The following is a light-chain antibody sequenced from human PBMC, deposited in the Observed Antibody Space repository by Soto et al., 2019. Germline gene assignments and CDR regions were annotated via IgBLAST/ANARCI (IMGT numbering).Light chain of an antibody. CDR3: NSYTNKSTWV. CDR1: SSDVGGYEY. CDR2: EVN. J-gene: IGLJ3*02. V-gene: IGLV2-14*01. Sequence: QSALTQPASVSGSPGQPITISCTGPSSDVGGYEYVSWYQQHPGKAPKLVIYEVNNRASEISTRFSGSRSGNTASLTISALQTGDEADYYCNSYTNKSTWVFGGGTKLTVL.